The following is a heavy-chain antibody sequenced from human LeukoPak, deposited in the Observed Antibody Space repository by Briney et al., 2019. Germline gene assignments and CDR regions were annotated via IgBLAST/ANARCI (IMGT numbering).Heavy chain of an antibody. Sequence: GGSLRLSCAASGFTFSSFWMTWVRQAPGKGLEWVANIKQDGSVKYYVDSVKGRFTISRDNDKNTLYLQMNSLRAEDTAVYYCARRYLEHGDIDVYWGQGTLVTVSS. J-gene: IGHJ4*02. CDR1: GFTFSSFW. D-gene: IGHD3-16*02. V-gene: IGHV3-7*01. CDR3: ARRYLEHGDIDVY. CDR2: IKQDGSVK.